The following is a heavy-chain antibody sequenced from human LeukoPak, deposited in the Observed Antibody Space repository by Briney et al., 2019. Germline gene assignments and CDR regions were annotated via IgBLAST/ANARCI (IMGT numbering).Heavy chain of an antibody. CDR3: AKGTAAAAGG. Sequence: GGSLRLSCAASGFTFSSYAMSWVRQAPGKGLEWVSAISGSGGSTYYTDSVKGRLTISRDNSKSTLYLQMNSLRAEDTAVYYCAKGTAAAAGGWGQGTLVTVSS. CDR1: GFTFSSYA. J-gene: IGHJ4*02. V-gene: IGHV3-23*01. CDR2: ISGSGGST. D-gene: IGHD6-13*01.